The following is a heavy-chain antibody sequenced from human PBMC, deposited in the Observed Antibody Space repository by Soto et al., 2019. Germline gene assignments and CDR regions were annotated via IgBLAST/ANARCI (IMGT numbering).Heavy chain of an antibody. CDR2: IIPIFGTA. J-gene: IGHJ4*02. CDR3: ARDRGVEMVTATALDY. V-gene: IGHV1-69*06. CDR1: GGTFSSYA. Sequence: SVKVSCEASGGTFSSYAISWVRQAPGQGLEWMGGIIPIFGTANYAQKFQCRVTITADKSRSTAYMELSSLRSEDTAVYYCARDRGVEMVTATALDYWGKGTMVTGAS. D-gene: IGHD5-18*01.